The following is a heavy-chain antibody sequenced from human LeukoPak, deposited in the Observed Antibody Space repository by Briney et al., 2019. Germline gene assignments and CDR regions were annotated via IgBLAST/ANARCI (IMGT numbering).Heavy chain of an antibody. D-gene: IGHD4-11*01. Sequence: SETLSLTCTVSGGSISSYYWSWIRQPPGRGLEWIGSMYYRGSTNFNPSLRSRVTMSLDTSKNQFSLKLSSVTAADTAVYYCARGDSNDSKGFDPWGQGTLVTVSS. CDR3: ARGDSNDSKGFDP. J-gene: IGHJ5*02. CDR1: GGSISSYY. CDR2: MYYRGST. V-gene: IGHV4-59*01.